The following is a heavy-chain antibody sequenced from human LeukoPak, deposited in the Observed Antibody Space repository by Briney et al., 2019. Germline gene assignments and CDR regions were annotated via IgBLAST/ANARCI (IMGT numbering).Heavy chain of an antibody. CDR1: GGSIIISNYY. D-gene: IGHD3-10*01. CDR3: ARDTYLYRGGSDY. Sequence: SETLSLTCTVSGGSIIISNYYWSWIRQPPGKGLEWIGSSSYAGHTYYNPSLQSRVTISVDTSKNQFSLKLASVTAADTAIYYCARDTYLYRGGSDYWRLGTLVTVSS. CDR2: SSYAGHT. J-gene: IGHJ4*02. V-gene: IGHV4-39*02.